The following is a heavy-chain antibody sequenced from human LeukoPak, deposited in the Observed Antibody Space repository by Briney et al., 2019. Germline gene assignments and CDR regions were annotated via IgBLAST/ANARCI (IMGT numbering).Heavy chain of an antibody. CDR1: GFTFSSYS. CDR3: ATLVAATSAPEAHYYYMDV. V-gene: IGHV3-21*01. J-gene: IGHJ6*03. CDR2: IISSSSYI. D-gene: IGHD2-15*01. Sequence: GGSLRLSCAASGFTFSSYSRNWVRQAPGKGLDWFSSIISSSSYIYYADSVKGRFTISRDNAKNSLYLQMNSLRAEDTAVYYCATLVAATSAPEAHYYYMDVWGKGTTVTVSS.